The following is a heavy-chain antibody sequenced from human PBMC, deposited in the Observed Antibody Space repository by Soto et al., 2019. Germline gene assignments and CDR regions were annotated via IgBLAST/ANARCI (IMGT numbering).Heavy chain of an antibody. CDR3: ARVSTGDYYYGMDV. CDR2: IYYSGST. J-gene: IGHJ6*02. CDR1: GGSISSYY. D-gene: IGHD2-2*01. Sequence: PSETLSLTCTVSGGSISSYYWSWIRQPPGKGLEWIGYIYYSGSTNYNPSLKSRVTISVDTSKNQFSLKLSSVTAADTAVYYCARVSTGDYYYGMDVWGQGTTVTVSS. V-gene: IGHV4-59*01.